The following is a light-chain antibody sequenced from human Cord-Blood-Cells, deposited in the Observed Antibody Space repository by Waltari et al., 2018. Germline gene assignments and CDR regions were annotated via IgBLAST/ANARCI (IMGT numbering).Light chain of an antibody. Sequence: EIVLTQSPATLSLSPGERATLSCRASQSVSSYLAWYQQKPGQAPRLLIYDASNRATCSPARCSGSGSATDFTLTISSLEPEDFAVYYCQQRSNWPPFSFGPGTKVDIK. J-gene: IGKJ3*01. CDR2: DAS. V-gene: IGKV3-11*01. CDR3: QQRSNWPPFS. CDR1: QSVSSY.